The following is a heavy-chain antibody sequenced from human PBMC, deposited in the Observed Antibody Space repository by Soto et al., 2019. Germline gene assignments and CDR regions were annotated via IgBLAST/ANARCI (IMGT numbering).Heavy chain of an antibody. Sequence: QVQLVESGGGVVQPGRSLRLSCAASGFTFSSYGMHWVRQAPGKGLEWVAVIWYDGSNNYYADSVKGRFTISRDNSKNTLYLQMNSLRAEDTAVYYCAREGRELGWFDPWGQGTLVTVSS. CDR2: IWYDGSNN. D-gene: IGHD3-10*01. CDR3: AREGRELGWFDP. CDR1: GFTFSSYG. V-gene: IGHV3-33*01. J-gene: IGHJ5*02.